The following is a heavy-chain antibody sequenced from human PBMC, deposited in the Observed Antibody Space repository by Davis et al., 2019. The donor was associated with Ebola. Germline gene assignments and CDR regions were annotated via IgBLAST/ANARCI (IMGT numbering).Heavy chain of an antibody. J-gene: IGHJ4*02. CDR3: GGEIVASGGGEF. Sequence: SETLSLTCAVYGGSFSGYYWSWIRQPPGKGLEWLGEINHSGSTNYNPSFTSRFTISVDKSKNPFSLKLSSVTAAETAVYFCGGEIVASGGGEFWGQGTLVTVSS. CDR1: GGSFSGYY. CDR2: INHSGST. D-gene: IGHD5-12*01. V-gene: IGHV4-34*01.